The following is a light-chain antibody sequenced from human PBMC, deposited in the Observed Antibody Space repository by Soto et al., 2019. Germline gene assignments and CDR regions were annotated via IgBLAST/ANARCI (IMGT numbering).Light chain of an antibody. CDR1: TSDIGDYKY. V-gene: IGLV2-14*01. Sequence: QSALTQPASVSGSPGQSVTISCTATTSDIGDYKYVSWYQQHPGKAPKLVIYEVSNRPVGVSNRFSGSKSGNAASLTISGLQAEDEADYYCSSYRGTITVFGGGTKLTVL. CDR2: EVS. CDR3: SSYRGTITV. J-gene: IGLJ3*02.